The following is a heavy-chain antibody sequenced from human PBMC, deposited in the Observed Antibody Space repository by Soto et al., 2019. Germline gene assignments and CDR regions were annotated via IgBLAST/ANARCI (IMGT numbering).Heavy chain of an antibody. D-gene: IGHD6-13*01. CDR2: ISGSGFSI. V-gene: IGHV3-23*01. Sequence: EVKLLESGRGLVQPGGSLRLSCAASGFTFRDHSMTWVRQPPGKGLEWVASISGSGFSIYYADSVKGRFTISRDNSENTVSLQMDSLRGEDTAMYYCARHSFAAGSGAWFDAWGQGTLVAVAS. CDR1: GFTFRDHS. J-gene: IGHJ5*02. CDR3: ARHSFAAGSGAWFDA.